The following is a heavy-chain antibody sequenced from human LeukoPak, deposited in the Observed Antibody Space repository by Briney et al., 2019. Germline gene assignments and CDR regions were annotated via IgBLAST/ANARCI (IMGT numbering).Heavy chain of an antibody. Sequence: GGSLRLSCTASGFTFTNYWMSWVRQAPGKGLEWVANIKQDESERHYVDSLRGRFTISRDNAKNSVFLQINSLRAEDTAVYYCARDGYKDRYFDYWGQGTLVTVSS. D-gene: IGHD5-24*01. V-gene: IGHV3-7*01. J-gene: IGHJ4*02. CDR2: IKQDESER. CDR3: ARDGYKDRYFDY. CDR1: GFTFTNYW.